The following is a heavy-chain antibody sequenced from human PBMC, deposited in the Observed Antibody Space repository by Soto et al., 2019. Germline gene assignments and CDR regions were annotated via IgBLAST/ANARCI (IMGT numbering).Heavy chain of an antibody. CDR1: GFTFSNFG. V-gene: IGHV3-23*01. J-gene: IGHJ4*02. CDR3: AKDSGGWPLEYYFDY. Sequence: GGSLRLSYAASGFTFSNFGMHWVRQAPGKGLEWVSAISGSGGSTYYADSVKGRFTISRDNSKNTLYLQMNSLRAEGTAVYYCAKDSGGWPLEYYFDYWGQGTLVTVSS. D-gene: IGHD6-19*01. CDR2: ISGSGGST.